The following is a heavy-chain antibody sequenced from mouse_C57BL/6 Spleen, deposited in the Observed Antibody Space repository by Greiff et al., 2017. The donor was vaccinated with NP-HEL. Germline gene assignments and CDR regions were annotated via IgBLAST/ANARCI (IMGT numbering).Heavy chain of an antibody. Sequence: LQESGAELVRPGASVTLSCKASGYTFTDYEMHWVKQTPVHGLEWIGAIDPETGGTAYNQKFKGKAILTADKSSSKAYMELRSLTSEDSAVYYCTRRITTVVADWYFDVWGTGTTVTVSS. V-gene: IGHV1-15*01. CDR2: IDPETGGT. D-gene: IGHD1-1*01. CDR1: GYTFTDYE. J-gene: IGHJ1*03. CDR3: TRRITTVVADWYFDV.